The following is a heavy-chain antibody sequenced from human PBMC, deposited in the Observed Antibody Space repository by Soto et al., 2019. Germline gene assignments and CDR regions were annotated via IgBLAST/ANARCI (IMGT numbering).Heavy chain of an antibody. CDR3: VRGEWELSY. CDR1: GYTFTSYD. CDR2: MSPNSGNT. D-gene: IGHD1-26*01. V-gene: IGHV1-8*01. Sequence: QVQLVQSGAEVKEPGASVMISCKASGYTFTSYDINWVRQATGQGLEWMGWMSPNSGNTGYAQKFQRRVTMTRDTSITTAYMELSSLRSEDTAVYYCVRGEWELSYWGQGTLLTVSS. J-gene: IGHJ4*02.